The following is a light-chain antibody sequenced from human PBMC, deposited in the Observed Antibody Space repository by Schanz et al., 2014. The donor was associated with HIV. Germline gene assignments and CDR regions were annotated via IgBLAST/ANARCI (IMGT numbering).Light chain of an antibody. CDR3: QQYGSSLWT. Sequence: EIVLTQSPGTLSLSPGEVGTLSCRASQSISTHLAWYQQKPGQAPRLLIYGASTRATGIPDRFSGSGSGTDFSLTISRLEPEDFAVYYCQQYGSSLWTFGQGTKVEIK. J-gene: IGKJ1*01. CDR2: GAS. CDR1: QSISTH. V-gene: IGKV3-20*01.